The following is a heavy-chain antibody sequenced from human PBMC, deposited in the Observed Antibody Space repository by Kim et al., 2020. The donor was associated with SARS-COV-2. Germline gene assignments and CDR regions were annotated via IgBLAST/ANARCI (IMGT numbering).Heavy chain of an antibody. J-gene: IGHJ6*02. CDR2: INHSGST. CDR3: ARVNGYDSDYYYGMDV. CDR1: GGSFSGYY. Sequence: SETLSLTCAVYGGSFSGYYWSWIRQPPGKGLEWIGEINHSGSTTYNPSLKSRLTISVDTTKNQFSLKLSSVTAADTAVYYCARVNGYDSDYYYGMDVCG. V-gene: IGHV4-34*01. D-gene: IGHD5-12*01.